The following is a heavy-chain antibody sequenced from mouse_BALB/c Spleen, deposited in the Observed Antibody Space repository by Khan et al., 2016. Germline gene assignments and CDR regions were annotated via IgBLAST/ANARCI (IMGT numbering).Heavy chain of an antibody. CDR2: IWAGGST. D-gene: IGHD2-2*01. Sequence: VQLQESGPGLVAPSQSLSITCTASGFSLTSYGVHWVRQPPGKGLEWLGVIWAGGSTNYNSALMSRLSISKDNSKNQLFFKLNRQQTDDTAMYCCARDRDFGYGVGFDSCGRHTTLPVSS. CDR3: ARDRDFGYGVGFDS. V-gene: IGHV2-9*02. CDR1: GFSLTSYG. J-gene: IGHJ2*01.